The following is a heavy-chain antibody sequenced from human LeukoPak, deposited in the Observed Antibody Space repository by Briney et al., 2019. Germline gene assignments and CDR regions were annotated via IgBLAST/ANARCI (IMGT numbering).Heavy chain of an antibody. D-gene: IGHD5-18*01. J-gene: IGHJ4*02. CDR3: ARDPVGYSYGYNYFDY. V-gene: IGHV4-31*03. CDR2: IYYSGST. CDR1: GGSITSGGFY. Sequence: SQTLSLTCTVSGGSITSGGFYWSWIRQLPGKGLEWIGYIYYSGSTYYNPSLKSRVTISVDTSKNQFSLKLSSVTAADTAVYYCARDPVGYSYGYNYFDYWGQGTLATVSS.